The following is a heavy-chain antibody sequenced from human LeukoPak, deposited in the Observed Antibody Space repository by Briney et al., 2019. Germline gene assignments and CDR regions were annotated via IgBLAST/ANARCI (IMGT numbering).Heavy chain of an antibody. V-gene: IGHV3-23*01. CDR3: AKESALRTHVDFDS. D-gene: IGHD1-14*01. J-gene: IGHJ4*02. Sequence: GGSLRLSCAASKYTFSNYALSLVRKAPGKGLTWVSGISISSTSTNYADSVKGRFTISRDNSKNTMYLQMNSLRAKDTAVSYCAKESALRTHVDFDSGGRGTLVSVSS. CDR1: KYTFSNYA. CDR2: ISISSTST.